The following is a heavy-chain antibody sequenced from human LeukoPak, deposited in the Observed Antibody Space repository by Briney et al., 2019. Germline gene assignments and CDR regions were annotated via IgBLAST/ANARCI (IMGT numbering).Heavy chain of an antibody. D-gene: IGHD6-13*01. V-gene: IGHV4-59*01. CDR1: GGSISSYY. J-gene: IGHJ4*02. CDR3: ARGPSAAGPFDY. Sequence: SETLSLTCTVSGGSISSYYWSWIRQPPGKGLEWIGYIYYSGSTNYNPSLKSRVTISVDTSKKQFTLRLSSATAADTAVYYCARGPSAAGPFDYWGQGTLVTVSS. CDR2: IYYSGST.